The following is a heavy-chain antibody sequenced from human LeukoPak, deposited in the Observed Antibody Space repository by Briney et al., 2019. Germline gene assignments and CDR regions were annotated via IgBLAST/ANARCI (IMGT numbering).Heavy chain of an antibody. J-gene: IGHJ4*02. CDR3: ARVSPYYYDSSGYSGRRTYYFDY. D-gene: IGHD3-22*01. Sequence: ASVKVSCXASGYTFTGYYMHWVRQAPGQGLEWMGRMNPNSGGTNYAQKFQGRVTMTRDTSISTAYMELSRLRSDDTAVYYCARVSPYYYDSSGYSGRRTYYFDYWGQGTLVTVSS. V-gene: IGHV1-2*06. CDR2: MNPNSGGT. CDR1: GYTFTGYY.